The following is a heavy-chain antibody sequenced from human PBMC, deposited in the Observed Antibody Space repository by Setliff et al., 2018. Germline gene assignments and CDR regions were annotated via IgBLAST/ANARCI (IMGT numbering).Heavy chain of an antibody. V-gene: IGHV3-23*01. D-gene: IGHD1-26*01. CDR1: GFIFSNYA. CDR2: ISASGDTT. J-gene: IGHJ4*02. Sequence: GGSLRLSCEASGFIFSNYALTWFRQAPGKGLEWVSIISASGDTTYYADSVKGRFNITRDNSKNTLYLQMNSLRAEDTAVYYCCSGSYLFVYWGQGTLVTVSS. CDR3: CSGSYLFVY.